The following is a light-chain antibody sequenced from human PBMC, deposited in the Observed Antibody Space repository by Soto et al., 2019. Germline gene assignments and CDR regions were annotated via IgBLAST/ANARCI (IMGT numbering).Light chain of an antibody. V-gene: IGLV1-47*01. Sequence: QSVLTQPPSASGTPGQRVTISCSGSSSNIGPNYVFWYQQLPGTAPKLVIYRNNQRPSGVPDRFSGSKSGTSASLAISGLRSEDEADYYCAVWDDTLRGVFGGGTKLTVL. J-gene: IGLJ3*02. CDR2: RNN. CDR1: SSNIGPNY. CDR3: AVWDDTLRGV.